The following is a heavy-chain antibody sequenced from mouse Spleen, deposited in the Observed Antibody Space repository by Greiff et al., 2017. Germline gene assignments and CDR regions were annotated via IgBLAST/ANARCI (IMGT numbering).Heavy chain of an antibody. CDR3: ARTAIYYDLFDY. V-gene: IGHV3-6*01. CDR1: GYSITSGYY. D-gene: IGHD2-4*01. CDR2: ISYDGSN. J-gene: IGHJ2*01. Sequence: ESGPGLVKPSQSLSLTCSVTGYSITSGYYWNWIRQFPGNKLEWMGYISYDGSNNYNPSLKNRISITRDTSKNQFFLKLNSVTTEDTATYYCARTAIYYDLFDYWGQGTTLTVSS.